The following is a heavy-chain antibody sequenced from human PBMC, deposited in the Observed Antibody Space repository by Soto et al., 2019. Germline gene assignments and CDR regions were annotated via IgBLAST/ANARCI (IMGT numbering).Heavy chain of an antibody. Sequence: QVQLQESCPGLVKPSGTLSLTCAVSGASISDNWWSWVRQPPGQWLEWIGEIYPSGTTHYTPALWSRVSMSVDKSKTPFSLNLNSVTAADTAVYYCARHIAVPRTRGFDYWGQGILVTVSS. CDR3: ARHIAVPRTRGFDY. CDR1: GASISDNW. J-gene: IGHJ4*02. D-gene: IGHD6-19*01. V-gene: IGHV4-4*02. CDR2: IYPSGTT.